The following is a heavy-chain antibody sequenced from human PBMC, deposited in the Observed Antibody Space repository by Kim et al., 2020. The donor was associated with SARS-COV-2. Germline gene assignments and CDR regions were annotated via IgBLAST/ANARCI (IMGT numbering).Heavy chain of an antibody. CDR3: ARGPNYSPFDY. J-gene: IGHJ4*02. Sequence: YYADSMRGRFTFSRDNDKNSLFLQMNSLRAEDTAVYYCARGPNYSPFDYWGQGTLVTVSS. D-gene: IGHD4-4*01. V-gene: IGHV3-48*03.